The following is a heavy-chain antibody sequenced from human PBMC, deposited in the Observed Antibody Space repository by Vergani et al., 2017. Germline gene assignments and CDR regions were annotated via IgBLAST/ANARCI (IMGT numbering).Heavy chain of an antibody. CDR1: GGTFSSNS. J-gene: IGHJ4*02. D-gene: IGHD3-22*01. CDR3: ARSSGYYSYYFDF. V-gene: IGHV1-69*13. CDR2: IIPIFGTT. Sequence: QGQLAQSGAEVKKPGSSVKVSCKASGGTFSSNSISWVRQATGQGLEWMGRIIPIFGTTSYAQKFQGRVTILADESTSTAYMELSSLRSEDTAVYYCARSSGYYSYYFDFWGQGTLVIVSS.